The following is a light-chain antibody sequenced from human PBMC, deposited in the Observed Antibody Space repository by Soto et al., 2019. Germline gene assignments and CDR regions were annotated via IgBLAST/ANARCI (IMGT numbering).Light chain of an antibody. CDR3: QSYDTSSVV. CDR2: EDN. V-gene: IGLV6-57*04. J-gene: IGLJ2*01. Sequence: FMLTQPHSVSESPGKTVTISCTRSSGSIARNYVQWYQQRPGSVPTTVIYEDNQRPSGVPDRFSGSIDSSSNSASLTISGLKTEDEADYYCQSYDTSSVVFGGGTKVTVL. CDR1: SGSIARNY.